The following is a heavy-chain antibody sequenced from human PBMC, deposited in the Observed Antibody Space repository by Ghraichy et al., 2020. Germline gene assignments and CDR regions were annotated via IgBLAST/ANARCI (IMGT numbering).Heavy chain of an antibody. V-gene: IGHV4-34*01. Sequence: SETLSLTCAVYGGSFSGYYWSWIRQPPGKGLEWIGEINHSGSTNYNPSLKSRVTISVDTSKNQFSLKLSSVTAADTAVYYCVRGRGGVRGVSLYRTTVDYWGRGALVTVSS. CDR2: INHSGST. D-gene: IGHD3-10*01. CDR1: GGSFSGYY. CDR3: VRGRGGVRGVSLYRTTVDY. J-gene: IGHJ4*02.